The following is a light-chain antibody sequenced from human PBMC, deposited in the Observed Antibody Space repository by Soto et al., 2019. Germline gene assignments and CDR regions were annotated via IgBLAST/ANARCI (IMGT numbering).Light chain of an antibody. Sequence: EIVLTQSPGTLSLSPGERATLSCRASQSISSGQLAWYQQKPGQTPRLLIYGASSRANGIPDRFSGSGFGTEFTLTISGLQPEDFAVYYCQQYNDWPPITFGQGTRLEIK. CDR3: QQYNDWPPIT. J-gene: IGKJ5*01. V-gene: IGKV3-20*01. CDR1: QSISSGQ. CDR2: GAS.